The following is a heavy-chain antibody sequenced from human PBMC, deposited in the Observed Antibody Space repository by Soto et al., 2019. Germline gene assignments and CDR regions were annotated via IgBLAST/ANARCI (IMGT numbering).Heavy chain of an antibody. V-gene: IGHV1-46*01. Sequence: ASVKVSCKASGYTFTSYYMHWVRQAPGQGLEWMGIINPSGGSTSYAQKFQGRVTMTRDTSTSTVCMELSSLRSEDTAVYYCARGGCGYSYCCGGMDVWGQGTTVTVSS. CDR1: GYTFTSYY. J-gene: IGHJ6*02. CDR2: INPSGGST. CDR3: ARGGCGYSYCCGGMDV. D-gene: IGHD5-18*01.